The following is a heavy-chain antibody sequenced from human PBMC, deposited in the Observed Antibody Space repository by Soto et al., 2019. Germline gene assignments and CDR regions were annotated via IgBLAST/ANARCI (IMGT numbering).Heavy chain of an antibody. J-gene: IGHJ6*02. Sequence: SETLSLTCAVYGRSFSAYYWSWIRQPPGKGLEWIGEINHNGSTNYNPSIKSRVTISVDTSKNQFSLKLSSVTAADTAVYYCARTRARGSSGYTYYYYYGMDVWGQGTTVTVSS. D-gene: IGHD3-22*01. CDR3: ARTRARGSSGYTYYYYYGMDV. CDR2: INHNGST. CDR1: GRSFSAYY. V-gene: IGHV4-34*01.